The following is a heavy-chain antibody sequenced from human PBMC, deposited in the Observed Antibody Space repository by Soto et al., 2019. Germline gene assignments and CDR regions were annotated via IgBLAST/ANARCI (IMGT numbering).Heavy chain of an antibody. Sequence: QVQLVQSGAEVKKPGSSVKVSCKASGGTFSSYAISWVRQAPGQGLEWMGGIIPIFGTANYAQKFQGRVTITADESTSTADMELSSLRSEDTSVYYCARKILGYCSGTSCYRGSKNWYFDLWGRGTMVTVSS. J-gene: IGHJ2*01. CDR3: ARKILGYCSGTSCYRGSKNWYFDL. CDR1: GGTFSSYA. D-gene: IGHD2-2*01. V-gene: IGHV1-69*01. CDR2: IIPIFGTA.